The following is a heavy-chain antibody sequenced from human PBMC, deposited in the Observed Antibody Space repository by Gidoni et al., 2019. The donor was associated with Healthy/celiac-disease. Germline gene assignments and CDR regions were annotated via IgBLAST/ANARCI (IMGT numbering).Heavy chain of an antibody. J-gene: IGHJ4*02. CDR1: GGTFSSYA. V-gene: IGHV1-69*01. CDR2: IIPICGTA. D-gene: IGHD3-22*01. CDR3: ARDPSYYYDSSGYFDY. Sequence: QVQLVQSGAEVKKPGSSVKVSCKASGGTFSSYAISCVRQAPGQGLEWMGGIIPICGTANYAQKFQGRVTITADESTSTAYMELSSLRSEDTAVYYCARDPSYYYDSSGYFDYWGQGTLVTVSS.